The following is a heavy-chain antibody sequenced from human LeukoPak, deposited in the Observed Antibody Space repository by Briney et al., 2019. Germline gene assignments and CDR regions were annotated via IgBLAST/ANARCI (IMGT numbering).Heavy chain of an antibody. J-gene: IGHJ6*04. V-gene: IGHV3-33*01. Sequence: GGSLGLSCAASGFTFSSYGMHWVRQAPGKGLEWVAVIWYDGSNKYYADSVKGRFTISRDNSKNTLYLQMNSLRAEDTAVYYCARDRDNWNDSSYYYYGMDVWGKGTTVTVSS. D-gene: IGHD1-1*01. CDR1: GFTFSSYG. CDR3: ARDRDNWNDSSYYYYGMDV. CDR2: IWYDGSNK.